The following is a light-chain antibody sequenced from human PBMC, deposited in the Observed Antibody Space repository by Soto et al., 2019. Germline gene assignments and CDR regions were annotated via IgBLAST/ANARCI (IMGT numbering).Light chain of an antibody. CDR3: QTWGTGIRV. J-gene: IGLJ1*01. CDR1: SGHSNYA. CDR2: VNSDGSH. Sequence: QPVLTQSPSASASLGAWVNLTCTLSSGHSNYAIAWHQQQPEKGPRYLMKVNSDGSHRKGDGIPDRFSGSSSGAQRYLTISSLQSEDEADYYCQTWGTGIRVFGTGTKVTVL. V-gene: IGLV4-69*01.